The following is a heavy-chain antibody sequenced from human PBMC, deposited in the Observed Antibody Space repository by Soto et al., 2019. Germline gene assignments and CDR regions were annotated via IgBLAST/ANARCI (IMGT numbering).Heavy chain of an antibody. CDR1: GGSISSSNW. Sequence: SETLSLTCAVSGGSISSSNWWSWVRQPPGKGLEWIGEIYHSGSTNYNPSLKSRVTISVDKSKNQFSLKLSSVTAADTAVYYCASLIMITFGGVIARDYWGQGTLVTVS. D-gene: IGHD3-16*02. V-gene: IGHV4-4*02. CDR2: IYHSGST. J-gene: IGHJ4*02. CDR3: ASLIMITFGGVIARDY.